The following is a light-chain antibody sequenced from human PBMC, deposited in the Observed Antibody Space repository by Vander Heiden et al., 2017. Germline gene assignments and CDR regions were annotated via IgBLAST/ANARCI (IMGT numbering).Light chain of an antibody. J-gene: IGLJ2*01. CDR3: QAWHSSTGV. V-gene: IGLV3-1*01. Sequence: SYELTQPPSVSVSPGQTASITCSGDKLGDKYACWYQQKPGQPPVLVIYQDSKRPSGIPERFSGSNSGNTATLTISGTQAMDEADYYCQAWHSSTGVFGGGTQLTVL. CDR1: KLGDKY. CDR2: QDS.